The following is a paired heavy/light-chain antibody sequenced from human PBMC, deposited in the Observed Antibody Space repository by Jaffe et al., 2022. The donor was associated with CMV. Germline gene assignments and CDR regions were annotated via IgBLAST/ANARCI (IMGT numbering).Heavy chain of an antibody. CDR3: AKQGIATAGSVCNH. Sequence: EVQLLESGGGLVQPGESLRLSCAASGFTFSSYAMNWVRQAPGKGLEWVSVISGSDGSTYYADSVKGRFTISRDNSKNTLYLQMNSLRAEDTAVYYCAKQGIATAGSVCNHWGQGTLVTVSS. J-gene: IGHJ5*02. CDR2: ISGSDGST. D-gene: IGHD6-13*01. V-gene: IGHV3-23*01. CDR1: GFTFSSYA.
Light chain of an antibody. J-gene: IGKJ2*02. Sequence: EIVMTQSPATLSVSPGERATLSCRASQSAGSNLAWYQQKPGQAPRLLIYGASTRATGIPARFSGSGSGTEFTLTISSLQSEDFAVYYCQQYNNWPPCTFGQGTKLEIK. CDR1: QSAGSN. CDR2: GAS. CDR3: QQYNNWPPCT. V-gene: IGKV3-15*01.